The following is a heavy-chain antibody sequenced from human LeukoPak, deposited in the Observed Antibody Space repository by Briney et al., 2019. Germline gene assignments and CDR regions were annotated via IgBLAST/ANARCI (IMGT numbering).Heavy chain of an antibody. J-gene: IGHJ3*02. Sequence: GGSLRLSCAASGFTFSSYAMSWVRQAPGKGLEWVSGISWNSGSIGYADSVKGRFTISRDNAKNTLYLQMNSLRAEDTAVYYCAREDTSVEKFAFDIWGQGTMVTVSS. CDR3: AREDTSVEKFAFDI. V-gene: IGHV3-23*01. CDR1: GFTFSSYA. D-gene: IGHD4-23*01. CDR2: ISWNSGSI.